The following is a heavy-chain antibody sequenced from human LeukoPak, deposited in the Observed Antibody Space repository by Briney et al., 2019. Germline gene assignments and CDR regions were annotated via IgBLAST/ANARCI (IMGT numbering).Heavy chain of an antibody. J-gene: IGHJ4*02. CDR3: ARDVGFSGGSCYPYYFDY. CDR1: GDSISSGGYY. CDR2: IYFSGII. D-gene: IGHD2-15*01. V-gene: IGHV4-31*03. Sequence: SETLSLTCTVSGDSISSGGYYWSWIRQHPGKGLEWIEYIYFSGIIYYNPSLQSRVTISVDTSKNQFSLKLSSVTAADTAVYYCARDVGFSGGSCYPYYFDYWGQGTLFTVSS.